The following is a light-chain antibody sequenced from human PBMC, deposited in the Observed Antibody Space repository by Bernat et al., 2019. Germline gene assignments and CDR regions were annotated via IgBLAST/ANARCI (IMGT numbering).Light chain of an antibody. V-gene: IGKV1-33*01. Sequence: DIQMTQSPSSLSASVGDRVTITCQASQDISNYLNWYQQKPGKAPKLLIYDASNLETGVPSRFSGSGSGTDFTFTISSLQPEDIATYYCQQYDNLPRTFGPWTTVAIK. J-gene: IGKJ3*01. CDR1: QDISNY. CDR2: DAS. CDR3: QQYDNLPRT.